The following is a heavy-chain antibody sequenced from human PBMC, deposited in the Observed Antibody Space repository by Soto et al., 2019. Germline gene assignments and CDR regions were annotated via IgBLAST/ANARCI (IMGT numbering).Heavy chain of an antibody. D-gene: IGHD6-6*01. CDR1: GFTFSSYG. J-gene: IGHJ5*02. Sequence: PGGSLRLSCAASGFTFSSYGMHWVRQAPGKGLEWVAVIWYGGSNKYYAESVKGRFTISRDNSKNTLYLQMNSLRAEDTAVYYCAKGRGSSSSYSNWFDPWGQGTLVTVSS. V-gene: IGHV3-33*06. CDR3: AKGRGSSSSYSNWFDP. CDR2: IWYGGSNK.